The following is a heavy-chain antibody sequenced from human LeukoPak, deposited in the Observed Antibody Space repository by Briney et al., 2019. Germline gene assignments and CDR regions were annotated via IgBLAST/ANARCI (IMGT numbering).Heavy chain of an antibody. D-gene: IGHD3-10*01. Sequence: ASVKVSCKASGYTFTSYYMHWVRQAPGQGLEWMGIINPSGGSTSYAQKFQGRVTMTRDTSTSTVYMELSSLRSEDTAVYYCARGDRSYYYGSETYYFDYWGQGTLVTVSS. J-gene: IGHJ4*02. CDR3: ARGDRSYYYGSETYYFDY. V-gene: IGHV1-46*01. CDR2: INPSGGST. CDR1: GYTFTSYY.